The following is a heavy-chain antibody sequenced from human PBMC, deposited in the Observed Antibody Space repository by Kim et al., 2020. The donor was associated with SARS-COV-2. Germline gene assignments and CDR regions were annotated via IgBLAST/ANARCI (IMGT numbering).Heavy chain of an antibody. D-gene: IGHD1-26*01. Sequence: GGSLRLSCAASGFTFNNHDMHWVRQPPGKGLEWVSGITIDGDQYYPGSVKGRCTISKEDAKNSLYLQMNSRRAGDAAVYYCSRKGHYYFDLWGRGTLVTVSS. J-gene: IGHJ2*01. CDR2: ITIDGDQ. CDR3: SRKGHYYFDL. CDR1: GFTFNNHD. V-gene: IGHV3-13*05.